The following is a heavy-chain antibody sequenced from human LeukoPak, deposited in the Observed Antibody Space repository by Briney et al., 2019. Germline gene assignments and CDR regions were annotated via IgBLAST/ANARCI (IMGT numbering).Heavy chain of an antibody. J-gene: IGHJ5*02. D-gene: IGHD3-3*01. Sequence: GASVKVSCKASGYTFTSYYMHWVRQAPGQGLEWMGIINPSGGSTSYAQEFQGRVTMTRDTSTSTVYMELSSLRSEDTAVYYCAGTLDSIFQRIDPWGQGTLVTVSS. CDR1: GYTFTSYY. CDR3: AGTLDSIFQRIDP. V-gene: IGHV1-46*01. CDR2: INPSGGST.